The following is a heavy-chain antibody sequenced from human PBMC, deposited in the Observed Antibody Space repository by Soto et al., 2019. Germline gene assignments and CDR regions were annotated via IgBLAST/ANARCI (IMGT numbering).Heavy chain of an antibody. CDR3: ARGGKGILVVPNS. Sequence: EVQLVESGGGLVKPGGSLRLSCAASGFTFSSFSMIWVRQAPGKGLEWVSSITSSSSYISYADSVKGRFTISRDNAENSLYLQMDSLRAEDTAGYYCARGGKGILVVPNSWGQGTLVTVSS. CDR1: GFTFSSFS. D-gene: IGHD3-22*01. CDR2: ITSSSSYI. J-gene: IGHJ4*02. V-gene: IGHV3-21*01.